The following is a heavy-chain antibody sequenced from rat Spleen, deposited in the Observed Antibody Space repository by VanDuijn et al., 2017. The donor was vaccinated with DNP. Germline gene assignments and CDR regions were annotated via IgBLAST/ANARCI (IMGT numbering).Heavy chain of an antibody. CDR2: ISPSGGST. V-gene: IGHV5-19*01. CDR3: TSLLLKWSFDY. J-gene: IGHJ2*01. CDR1: GFTFSNYG. Sequence: EVQLVESGGGLVQPGRSLKLSCAASGFTFSNYGMHWIRQAPTKGLEWVASISPSGGSTYYRDSVKGRFTISRDNAKSTLYPQMDSLRSADTATYYCTSLLLKWSFDYWGQGVMVTVSS. D-gene: IGHD1-1*01.